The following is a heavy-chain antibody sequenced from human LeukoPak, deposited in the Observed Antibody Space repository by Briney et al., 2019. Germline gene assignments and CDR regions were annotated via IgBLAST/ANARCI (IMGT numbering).Heavy chain of an antibody. CDR2: INHSGST. Sequence: SETLSLTCAVDGRSFSGYYWSWIRQPPGKGLEWNGEINHSGSTNYNPSHKSRVTISVDTSKNQFSLKLSSVSAADTAVYYCARGRGLGYCSGGSCYGMDVWGQGTTVTVSS. V-gene: IGHV4-34*01. CDR1: GRSFSGYY. CDR3: ARGRGLGYCSGGSCYGMDV. D-gene: IGHD2-15*01. J-gene: IGHJ6*02.